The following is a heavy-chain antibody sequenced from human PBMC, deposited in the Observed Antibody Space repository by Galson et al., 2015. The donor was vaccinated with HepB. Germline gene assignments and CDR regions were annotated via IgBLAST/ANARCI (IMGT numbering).Heavy chain of an antibody. V-gene: IGHV3-21*01. CDR3: ARGLRWLDV. Sequence: SLRLSCAASGFTFSSYSMNWVRQAPGKGLEWVSSISSSSYIYYADSVKGRFTIFRDNAKNSLYLQMNSLRAEDTAVYYCARGLRWLDVWGQGTTVTVSS. J-gene: IGHJ6*02. CDR1: GFTFSSYS. CDR2: ISSSSYI. D-gene: IGHD2-15*01.